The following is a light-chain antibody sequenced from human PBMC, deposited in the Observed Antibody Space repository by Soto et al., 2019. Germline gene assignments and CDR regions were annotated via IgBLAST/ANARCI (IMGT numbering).Light chain of an antibody. Sequence: DIQITQSPSSLSASVGDRVTITCRASQSISSYLNWYQQKPGKAPKLLIYAASSLQGGVPSRFSGSGSGTDFTLTISSLQPEDFASYYCQQSHITPYTFGQGTKLEIK. CDR2: AAS. V-gene: IGKV1-39*01. CDR3: QQSHITPYT. J-gene: IGKJ2*01. CDR1: QSISSY.